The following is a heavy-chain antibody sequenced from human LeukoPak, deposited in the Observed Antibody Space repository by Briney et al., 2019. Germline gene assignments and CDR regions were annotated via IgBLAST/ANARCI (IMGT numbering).Heavy chain of an antibody. CDR3: AKDGGLWVSAHWGDS. CDR2: VTTSGGTT. D-gene: IGHD7-27*01. CDR1: GFTFCRYV. J-gene: IGHJ4*02. V-gene: IGHV3-23*01. Sequence: GGSLRLSCADSGFTFCRYVMSWVRQAPGKGVGWVLAVTTSGGTTYYADSVKGRFTISRDNSKNTLFLQMNSLRAEDTAVYYCAKDGGLWVSAHWGDSWGRGTLVTVSS.